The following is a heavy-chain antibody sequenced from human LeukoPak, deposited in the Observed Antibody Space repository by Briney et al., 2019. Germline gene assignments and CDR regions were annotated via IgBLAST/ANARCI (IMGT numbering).Heavy chain of an antibody. D-gene: IGHD3-9*01. CDR3: VKASTQFYFVN. CDR1: GFIFSTYN. CDR2: VSASGSST. V-gene: IGHV3-23*01. Sequence: GGSLRLSCAASGFIFSTYNMNWVRQAPGKGLEWVSAVSASGSSTFYADSVKGRFTISRDDSKSTLHLQMNSLRAEDTALYYCVKASTQFYFVNWGQGTLVTVSS. J-gene: IGHJ4*02.